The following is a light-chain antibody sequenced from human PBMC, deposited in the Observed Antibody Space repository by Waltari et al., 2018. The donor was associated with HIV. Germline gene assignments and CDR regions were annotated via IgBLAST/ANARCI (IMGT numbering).Light chain of an antibody. CDR3: QECTGSSWT. V-gene: IGKV3D-20*02. CDR1: QVVSRKY. J-gene: IGKJ1*01. CDR2: NPA. Sequence: TQSPGTLLFSPGPRATLPCMADQVVSRKYFAWCQQRPGHAPSLLVHNPAYSATGIPDRFSAAGAGTQFPLAISRLEPEDLAVYYCQECTGSSWTFGQGT.